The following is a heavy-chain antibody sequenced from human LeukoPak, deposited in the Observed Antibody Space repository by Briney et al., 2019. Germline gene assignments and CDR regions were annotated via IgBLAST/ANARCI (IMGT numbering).Heavy chain of an antibody. J-gene: IGHJ5*02. CDR2: IYHSGST. Sequence: SETLSLTCTVSGGSISSSSYYWGWIRQPPGKGLEWIGSIYHSGSTYYNPSLKSRVTISVDTSKNQFSLKLSSVTAADTAVYYCARDRSYYDSSGYYRVDPWGQGTLVTVSS. V-gene: IGHV4-39*07. CDR1: GGSISSSSYY. D-gene: IGHD3-22*01. CDR3: ARDRSYYDSSGYYRVDP.